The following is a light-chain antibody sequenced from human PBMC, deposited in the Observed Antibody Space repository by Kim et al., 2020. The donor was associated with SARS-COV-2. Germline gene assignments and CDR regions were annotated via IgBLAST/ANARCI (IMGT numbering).Light chain of an antibody. V-gene: IGLV1-47*01. Sequence: GERVTISCSGGSANLGRNYVYWYQHVPGAAPKLRIYRGSNRPSGVPDRFAGSKSDNSASLVISGLRSEDEADYYCAAWDDSLSAYVFGTGTKVTVL. J-gene: IGLJ1*01. CDR1: SANLGRNY. CDR2: RGS. CDR3: AAWDDSLSAYV.